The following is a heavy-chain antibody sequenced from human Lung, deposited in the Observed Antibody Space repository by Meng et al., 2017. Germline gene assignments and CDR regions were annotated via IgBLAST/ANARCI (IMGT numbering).Heavy chain of an antibody. D-gene: IGHD4-11*01. CDR2: INHSGST. Sequence: QVQLQQWGDGLLKPSETLSLTCVVSGGSFRDYYWSWIRQPPGKGLEWIGEINHSGSTNYNPSLESRATISVDTSQNNLSLKLSSVTAADSAVYYCARGPTTMAHDFDYWGQGTLVTVSS. V-gene: IGHV4-34*01. CDR1: GGSFRDYY. CDR3: ARGPTTMAHDFDY. J-gene: IGHJ4*02.